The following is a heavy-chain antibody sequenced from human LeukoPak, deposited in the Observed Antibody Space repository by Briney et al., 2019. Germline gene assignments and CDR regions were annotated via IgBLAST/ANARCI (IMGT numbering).Heavy chain of an antibody. CDR3: ARDTRHDSSGYYYGY. D-gene: IGHD3-22*01. CDR1: GGSISGSNYY. J-gene: IGHJ4*02. V-gene: IGHV4-39*07. Sequence: SETLSLTCTVSGGSISGSNYYWGWICQPPGMGLEWIGSIYYSGSTYYNPSLKSRVTISVDTSKNQFSLKLSSVTAADTAVYYCARDTRHDSSGYYYGYWGQGTLVTVSS. CDR2: IYYSGST.